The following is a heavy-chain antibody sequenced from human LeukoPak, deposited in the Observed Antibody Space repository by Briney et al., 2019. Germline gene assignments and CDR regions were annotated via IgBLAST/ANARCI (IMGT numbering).Heavy chain of an antibody. J-gene: IGHJ6*03. CDR2: ISSTGGTT. Sequence: GGSLRLSCAASGITFSSYGMSWVRQAPGKGLEWVSSISSTGGTTYYADSVKGRFTISRDNSKNTLYLQMNSLRAEDTAIYYCAKNGDRGAYCTGGTCYPYFYYYMDVWGRGTTVTI. CDR3: AKNGDRGAYCTGGTCYPYFYYYMDV. V-gene: IGHV3-23*01. D-gene: IGHD2-15*01. CDR1: GITFSSYG.